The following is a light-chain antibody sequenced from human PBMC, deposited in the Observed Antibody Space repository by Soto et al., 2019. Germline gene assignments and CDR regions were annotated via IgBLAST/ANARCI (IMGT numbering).Light chain of an antibody. Sequence: DIQLTQSPSSLSASVGDRVTFTCRASQDISHFLAWYQQRPGEVPRLPIYRASTLQSGVPSRFSGSGFGTEFTLTISSLQPDDFATYYCQQYYTYLTFGGGTKVDI. V-gene: IGKV1-27*01. CDR2: RAS. CDR1: QDISHF. CDR3: QQYYTYLT. J-gene: IGKJ4*01.